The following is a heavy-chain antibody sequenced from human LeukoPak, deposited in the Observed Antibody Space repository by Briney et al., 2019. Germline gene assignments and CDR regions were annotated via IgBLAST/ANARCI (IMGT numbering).Heavy chain of an antibody. D-gene: IGHD1-1*01. CDR1: GGSVSSGSYY. Sequence: RPSETLSLTCTVSGGSVSSGSYYWSWIRQPPGKGLEWIGYIDYSGSPNYNPSLKSRLAISVDTSKNQFSLKLSSVSAAVTAVYYCARVQRLVYSYWGQGTLVTVSS. CDR3: ARVQRLVYSY. V-gene: IGHV4-61*01. CDR2: IDYSGSP. J-gene: IGHJ4*02.